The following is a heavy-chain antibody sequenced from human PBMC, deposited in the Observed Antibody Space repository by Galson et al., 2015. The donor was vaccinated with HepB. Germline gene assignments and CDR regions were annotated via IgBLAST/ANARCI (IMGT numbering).Heavy chain of an antibody. CDR1: GYTFSTSA. J-gene: IGHJ4*02. V-gene: IGHV1-3*01. D-gene: IGHD3-10*01. CDR3: ARDGGAQLWLYYFEY. Sequence: SVKVSCKASGYTFSTSAIHWVRQAPGQGLEWMGWIDAGNGKTKYSQKFQGRVSITRGTSATTASMGLSSLRSEDTAVYYCARDGGAQLWLYYFEYWGQGTLVTVSS. CDR2: IDAGNGKT.